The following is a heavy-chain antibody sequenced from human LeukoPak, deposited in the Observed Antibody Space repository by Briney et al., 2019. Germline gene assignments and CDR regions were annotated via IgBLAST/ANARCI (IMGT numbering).Heavy chain of an antibody. Sequence: GGSLKLSCAASGFIFGDYNMNWVRQVPGKGLEWISYMSSTSTTIFYADSVKGRFTISRDNAKNSLYLQMNSLRAEDTAVYFCARVGNTGDAVIIPAAMGFDNWGQGTVVTVSS. CDR2: MSSTSTTI. CDR1: GFIFGDYN. J-gene: IGHJ4*02. V-gene: IGHV3-48*01. CDR3: ARVGNTGDAVIIPAAMGFDN. D-gene: IGHD2-2*01.